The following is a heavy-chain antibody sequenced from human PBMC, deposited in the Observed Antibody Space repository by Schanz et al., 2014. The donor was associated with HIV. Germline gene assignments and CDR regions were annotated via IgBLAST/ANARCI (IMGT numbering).Heavy chain of an antibody. J-gene: IGHJ4*02. V-gene: IGHV3-9*01. CDR3: AKGVSVAGSSYYFDY. CDR2: ISWSSGNI. D-gene: IGHD6-19*01. CDR1: GFTFSSYA. Sequence: EVQLVESGGGLVQPGGSLRLSCAASGFTFSSYAMHWVRQAPGKGLEWVSGISWSSGNIGYADSVKGRFTISRDNAKNSLYLQMSSLRREDTAFYYCAKGVSVAGSSYYFDYWGQGALVTVSS.